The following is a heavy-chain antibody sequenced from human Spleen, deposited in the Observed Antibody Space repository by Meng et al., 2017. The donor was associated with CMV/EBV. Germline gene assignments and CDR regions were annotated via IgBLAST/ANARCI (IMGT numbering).Heavy chain of an antibody. CDR1: GGSFSGYY. V-gene: IGHV4-34*01. CDR2: INHSEST. Sequence: GGSFSGYYWSWIRQPPGKGLEWIGEINHSESTNYNPSLKSRVTISVDTSKNQFSLKLSSVTAADTAVYYCASNSYYDFWSGYYLPNYWGQGTLVTVSS. CDR3: ASNSYYDFWSGYYLPNY. J-gene: IGHJ4*02. D-gene: IGHD3-3*01.